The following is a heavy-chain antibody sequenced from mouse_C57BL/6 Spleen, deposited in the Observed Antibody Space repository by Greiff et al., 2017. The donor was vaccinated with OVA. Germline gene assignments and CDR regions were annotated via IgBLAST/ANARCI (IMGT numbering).Heavy chain of an antibody. J-gene: IGHJ3*01. D-gene: IGHD2-4*01. Sequence: EVKLMESGGGLVKPGGSLKLSCAASGFTFSDYGMHWVRQAPEKGLEWVAYISSSSSTIYYADTVKGRFTISRDNAKNTLFLQMTSLRSEDTAMYYCARPSCDYTILPFAYWGQGTLVTVSA. V-gene: IGHV5-17*01. CDR1: GFTFSDYG. CDR2: ISSSSSTI. CDR3: ARPSCDYTILPFAY.